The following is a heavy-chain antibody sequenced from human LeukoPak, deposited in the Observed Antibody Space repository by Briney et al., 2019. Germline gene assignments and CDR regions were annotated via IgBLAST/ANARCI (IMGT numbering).Heavy chain of an antibody. J-gene: IGHJ4*02. Sequence: PGGSLRLSCAASGFTVTSNYMNWVRQAPGKGLEWVSAIYSGGSTNYADSVKGRFTISRDNSKNTLYLQMNSLRAEDTAVYYCIYGYTLDFWGQGTLVTVSS. CDR3: IYGYTLDF. D-gene: IGHD5-18*01. CDR2: IYSGGST. V-gene: IGHV3-53*01. CDR1: GFTVTSNY.